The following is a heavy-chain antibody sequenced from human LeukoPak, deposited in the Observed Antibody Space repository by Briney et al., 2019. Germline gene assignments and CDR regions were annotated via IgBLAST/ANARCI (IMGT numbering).Heavy chain of an antibody. CDR1: GFTFSSYS. CDR2: ISSSSSYI. Sequence: PGGSLRLSCAASGFTFSSYSMNWVRQAPGKGLEWVSSISSSSSYIYYADSVKGRFTISRDNAKNSLYLQMNSLRAEDTAVYYCARGGYCSGGSCYHVDYWGQGTLVTVSS. J-gene: IGHJ4*02. D-gene: IGHD2-15*01. CDR3: ARGGYCSGGSCYHVDY. V-gene: IGHV3-21*01.